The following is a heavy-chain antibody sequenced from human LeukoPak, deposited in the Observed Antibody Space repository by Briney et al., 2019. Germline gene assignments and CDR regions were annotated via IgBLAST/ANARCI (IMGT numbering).Heavy chain of an antibody. CDR3: ARRGRIPVGFDI. CDR1: GFTFSSYW. CDR2: INSDWSST. V-gene: IGHV3-74*01. Sequence: GGSLRLSCAASGFTFSSYWMHWVRQAPGKGLVWVSRINSDWSSTSYADSVKGRFTISRDNAKNTLYLQMNSLRAEDTAVYYCARRGRIPVGFDIWGQGTMVTVSS. J-gene: IGHJ3*02. D-gene: IGHD4-23*01.